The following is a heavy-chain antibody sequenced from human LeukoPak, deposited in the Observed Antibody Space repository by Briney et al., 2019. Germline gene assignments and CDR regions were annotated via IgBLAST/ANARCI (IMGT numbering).Heavy chain of an antibody. CDR1: GGSISSYY. J-gene: IGHJ5*02. Sequence: SETLSLTCTVSGGSISSYYWSWIRQPAGKGLEWIGRIYSSGSTNYNPSLKSRVTMSVDTSKNQFSLNLNSVTAADTAVYYCARGPTMVRGVRTKWFDPWGQGTLVTVSS. D-gene: IGHD3-10*01. CDR3: ARGPTMVRGVRTKWFDP. CDR2: IYSSGST. V-gene: IGHV4-4*07.